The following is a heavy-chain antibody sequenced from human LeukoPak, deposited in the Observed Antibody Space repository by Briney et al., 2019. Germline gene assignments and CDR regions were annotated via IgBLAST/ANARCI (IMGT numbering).Heavy chain of an antibody. CDR2: IYYSGST. J-gene: IGHJ6*03. V-gene: IGHV4-59*11. D-gene: IGHD6-6*01. CDR3: ARGNLAAPDYYYYYMDV. CDR1: GTSISSHY. Sequence: PSETLSLTCTVSGTSISSHYWNWIRQPPGKGLEWIGYIYYSGSTHYSPSLKSRVTISLDTSKYQFSLKLSSVTAADTAVYYCARGNLAAPDYYYYYMDVWGKGTTVTVSS.